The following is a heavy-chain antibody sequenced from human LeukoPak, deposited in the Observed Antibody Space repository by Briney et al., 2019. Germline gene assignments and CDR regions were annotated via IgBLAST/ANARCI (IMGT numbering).Heavy chain of an antibody. CDR2: INHSGST. CDR1: GGSLSGYY. Sequence: SETLSLTCAVYGGSLSGYYWSWICQPRGMGLEWIGEINHSGSTNYNPSLKSRVTISVDTSKNQFSLKLSSVTAADTAVYYCARGPRRGYSGYGPSPFDYWGQGTLVTVSS. J-gene: IGHJ4*02. D-gene: IGHD5-12*01. V-gene: IGHV4-34*01. CDR3: ARGPRRGYSGYGPSPFDY.